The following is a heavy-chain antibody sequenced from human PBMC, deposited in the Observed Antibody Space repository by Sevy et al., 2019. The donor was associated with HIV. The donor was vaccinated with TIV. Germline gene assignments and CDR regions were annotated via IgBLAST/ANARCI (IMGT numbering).Heavy chain of an antibody. CDR3: AREYYDYFWGSYRSRGWFDP. CDR1: GFTFSSYA. D-gene: IGHD3-16*02. Sequence: GGSLRLSCAASGFTFSSYAMHWVRQAPGKGLEWVAVISYDGSNKYYANSVKGRFTISRVNSKNTLYLQMTSLRAEDTSGYYWAREYYDYFWGSYRSRGWFDPWGQGTLVTVSS. J-gene: IGHJ5*02. CDR2: ISYDGSNK. V-gene: IGHV3-30-3*01.